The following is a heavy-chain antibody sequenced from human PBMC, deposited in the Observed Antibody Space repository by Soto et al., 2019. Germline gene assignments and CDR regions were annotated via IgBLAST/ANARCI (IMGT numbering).Heavy chain of an antibody. Sequence: GGSLRLSCAASGFIFSDFAMHWVRQAPGKGLEWVAEIWYDGSNEYYGDSVKGRFTISRDNSKNTLYLQLNSLRAEDTAVYYCARDRGFYGSGSAYSNYYGMDVWGQGTTVTVSS. V-gene: IGHV3-33*01. CDR2: IWYDGSNE. CDR1: GFIFSDFA. D-gene: IGHD3-10*01. J-gene: IGHJ6*02. CDR3: ARDRGFYGSGSAYSNYYGMDV.